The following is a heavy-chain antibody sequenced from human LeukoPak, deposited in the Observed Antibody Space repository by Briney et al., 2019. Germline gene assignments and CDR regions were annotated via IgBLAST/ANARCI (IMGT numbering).Heavy chain of an antibody. CDR1: GGSISSYY. Sequence: ETSETLSLTCTVSGGSISSYYWNWLRQPPGKGLEWIGYIYYSGSTNYNPSLKSRVTISVDTSKNQFSLKLSSVTAADTAVYYCASLGDYYFDYWGQGTLVTVPS. V-gene: IGHV4-59*01. J-gene: IGHJ4*02. D-gene: IGHD3-16*01. CDR3: ASLGDYYFDY. CDR2: IYYSGST.